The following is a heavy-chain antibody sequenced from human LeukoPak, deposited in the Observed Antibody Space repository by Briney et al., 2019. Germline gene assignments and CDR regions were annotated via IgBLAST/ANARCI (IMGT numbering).Heavy chain of an antibody. D-gene: IGHD6-13*01. J-gene: IGHJ6*03. CDR2: ISSRSSTI. CDR3: ARDHGSSWRSSSHSNMDV. Sequence: GGSLRLSCAASGFIFSDYYMNWIRQAPGKGLEWVAYISSRSSTIFYADSVKDRFTISRDNGKNSLYLQMSGLRAEDTAVYYCARDHGSSWRSSSHSNMDVWGKGTTVTVSS. CDR1: GFIFSDYY. V-gene: IGHV3-11*01.